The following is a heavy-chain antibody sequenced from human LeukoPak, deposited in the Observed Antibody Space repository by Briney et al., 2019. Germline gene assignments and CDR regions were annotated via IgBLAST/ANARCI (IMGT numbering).Heavy chain of an antibody. Sequence: ASVKVSCKVSGYTLTELSMHWVRQAPGKGLEWMGGFDPEDGETIYAQKFQGRVTMTEDTSTDTAYMELSSLRSEDTAVYYCAAGITGTPTPDYWGQGTLVTVSS. CDR2: FDPEDGET. V-gene: IGHV1-24*01. CDR3: AAGITGTPTPDY. D-gene: IGHD1-7*01. CDR1: GYTLTELS. J-gene: IGHJ4*02.